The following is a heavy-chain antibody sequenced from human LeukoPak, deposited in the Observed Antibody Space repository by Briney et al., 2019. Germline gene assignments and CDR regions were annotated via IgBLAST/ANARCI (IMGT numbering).Heavy chain of an antibody. V-gene: IGHV1-2*02. CDR1: GYTFTGYY. CDR3: ARAWGYCSSTSCYGGDAFDI. J-gene: IGHJ3*02. Sequence: ASVKVSCKASGYTFTGYYMHWVRQAPGQGLEWMGWINPNSGGTNYAQKFQGRVTMTRDTSISTAHMELSRLRSDDTAVYYCARAWGYCSSTSCYGGDAFDIWGQGTMVTVSS. CDR2: INPNSGGT. D-gene: IGHD2-2*01.